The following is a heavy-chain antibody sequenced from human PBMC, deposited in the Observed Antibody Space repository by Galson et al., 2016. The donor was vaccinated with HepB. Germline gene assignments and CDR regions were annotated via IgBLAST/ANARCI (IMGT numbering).Heavy chain of an antibody. CDR3: SKDRGALVDTGWREN. CDR1: GFTFSSYG. J-gene: IGHJ4*02. D-gene: IGHD5-18*01. Sequence: SLRLSCAASGFTFSSYGMHWVRQAPGKGLEWVAVIWYDGSNKYYADSVKGRLTISRDNSKNTLYLQMNRLRDEDAAVYYCSKDRGALVDTGWRENRGQGTQVTVSS. V-gene: IGHV3-33*06. CDR2: IWYDGSNK.